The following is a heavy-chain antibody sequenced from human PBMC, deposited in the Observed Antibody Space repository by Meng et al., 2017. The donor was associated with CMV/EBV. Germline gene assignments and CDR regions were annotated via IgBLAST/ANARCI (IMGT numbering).Heavy chain of an antibody. CDR2: ISSSNTYI. V-gene: IGHV3-21*04. CDR1: GFTFSSYS. D-gene: IGHD2-2*01. Sequence: GESLKISCAASGFTFSSYSMNWVRQAPGKGLEWVSSISSSNTYIYYADSVEGRFTISRDNAKNSLYLQMNSLRAEDTAVYYCAKGIVVVPAASYYYGMDVWGQGTTVTVSS. CDR3: AKGIVVVPAASYYYGMDV. J-gene: IGHJ6*02.